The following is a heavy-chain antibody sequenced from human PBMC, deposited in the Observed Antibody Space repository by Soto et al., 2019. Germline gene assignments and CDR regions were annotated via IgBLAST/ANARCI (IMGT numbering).Heavy chain of an antibody. J-gene: IGHJ4*02. D-gene: IGHD2-15*01. CDR3: ARGRDCSGGSCYSWAVDYFDY. CDR2: ISYDGSNK. Sequence: GGSLRLSCAASGFTFSSYGMHWVRQAPGKGLEWVAVISYDGSNKYYADSVKGRFTISRDNSKNTLYLQMNSLRAEDTAVYYCARGRDCSGGSCYSWAVDYFDYWGQGTLVTVSS. V-gene: IGHV3-30*03. CDR1: GFTFSSYG.